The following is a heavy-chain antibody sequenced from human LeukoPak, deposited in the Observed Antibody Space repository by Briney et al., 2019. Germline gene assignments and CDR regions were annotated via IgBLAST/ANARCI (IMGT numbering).Heavy chain of an antibody. Sequence: GGSLRLSCAASGLPLRNYNMTWVRQAPAKGLEWVSDINWNGESSGYAHAVRGRFTIYRDHSKNSLYLQMNSLRVEDTAVYYCSRDDLLHRIGFDPWGEGTLVTVSS. J-gene: IGHJ5*02. D-gene: IGHD3-22*01. CDR3: SRDDLLHRIGFDP. CDR1: GLPLRNYN. CDR2: INWNGESS. V-gene: IGHV3-20*04.